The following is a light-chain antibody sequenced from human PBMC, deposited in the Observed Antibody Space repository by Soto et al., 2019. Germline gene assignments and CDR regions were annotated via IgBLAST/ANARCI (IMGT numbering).Light chain of an antibody. V-gene: IGKV3-15*01. CDR1: QSVSSN. J-gene: IGKJ2*01. CDR2: GAS. CDR3: HQYNTWPPFMYT. Sequence: EIVMTQSPATLSVSPGERATLSCRASQSVSSNLAWYQQKPGQAPRLLIYGASTRATGIPARFSGSGSGTEFTLTDSSLQSEDFAVYCCHQYNTWPPFMYTFGQGNKLEIK.